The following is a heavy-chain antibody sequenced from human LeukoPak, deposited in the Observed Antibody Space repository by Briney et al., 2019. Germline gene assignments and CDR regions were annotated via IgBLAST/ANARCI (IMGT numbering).Heavy chain of an antibody. D-gene: IGHD4-11*01. J-gene: IGHJ4*02. Sequence: GGSLGLSCAASRFTFNSYAMHWVRQAPGRGLEWVALISYDGRNKYYVDSVKGRFTVSRDNWKNTLYLEMNSLRADDTAVYYCAKDEGGTTMSAITYYFDYWGQGTLVTVSS. CDR1: RFTFNSYA. CDR2: ISYDGRNK. CDR3: AKDEGGTTMSAITYYFDY. V-gene: IGHV3-30*18.